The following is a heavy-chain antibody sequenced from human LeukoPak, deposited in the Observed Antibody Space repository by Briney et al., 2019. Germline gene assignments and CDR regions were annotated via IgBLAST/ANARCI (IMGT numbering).Heavy chain of an antibody. CDR1: GYTFTCYY. V-gene: IGHV1-2*02. Sequence: ASVKVSCKASGYTFTCYYMHWVRQAPGQGLEWMGWINPNSGGTNYAQKFQGRVTMTRDTSISTAYMEQSRLRSDDTAVYYCAREYIAAAGTSVHWFDPWGEGTLVSVSS. CDR2: INPNSGGT. CDR3: AREYIAAAGTSVHWFDP. D-gene: IGHD6-13*01. J-gene: IGHJ5*02.